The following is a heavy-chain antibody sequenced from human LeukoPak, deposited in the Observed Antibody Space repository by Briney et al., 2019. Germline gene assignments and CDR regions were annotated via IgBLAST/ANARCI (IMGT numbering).Heavy chain of an antibody. Sequence: PSETLSLTCAVYGGSFSGYYWSWIRQPPGKGLEWIGEINHSGSTNYNPSLKSRVTISVDTSKSQFSLKLSSVTAADTAVYYCARVWNNYYYYMDVWGKGTTVTVSS. CDR3: ARVWNNYYYYMDV. J-gene: IGHJ6*03. V-gene: IGHV4-34*01. CDR2: INHSGST. CDR1: GGSFSGYY. D-gene: IGHD1/OR15-1a*01.